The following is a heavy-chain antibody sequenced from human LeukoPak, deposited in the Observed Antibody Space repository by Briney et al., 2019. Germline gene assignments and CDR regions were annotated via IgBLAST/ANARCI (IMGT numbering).Heavy chain of an antibody. CDR2: IIPIFGTA. J-gene: IGHJ4*02. Sequence: SVKVSCKASGYTFTNYGISWVRQAPGQGLEWMGGIIPIFGTANYAQKFQGRVTITADKSTSTAYMELSNLRSEDTAVYYCARDDSSGWPKFDYWGQGTLVTVSS. CDR1: GYTFTNYG. CDR3: ARDDSSGWPKFDY. V-gene: IGHV1-69*06. D-gene: IGHD6-19*01.